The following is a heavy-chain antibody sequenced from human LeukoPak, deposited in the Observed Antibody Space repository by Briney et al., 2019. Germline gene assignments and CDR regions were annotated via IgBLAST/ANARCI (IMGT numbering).Heavy chain of an antibody. CDR1: GFTFRSYS. CDR2: LNHGGST. CDR3: ARQHPIFGVSFSFDQ. Sequence: GSLRLSCAASGFTFRSYSMNWVRQPPGKGLEWIGDLNHGGSTNYNPSLKSRVTISVDTSKKRFSLNLSSVTAADTAMYYCARQHPIFGVSFSFDQWGQGTLVTVSS. V-gene: IGHV4-34*01. J-gene: IGHJ4*02. D-gene: IGHD3-3*01.